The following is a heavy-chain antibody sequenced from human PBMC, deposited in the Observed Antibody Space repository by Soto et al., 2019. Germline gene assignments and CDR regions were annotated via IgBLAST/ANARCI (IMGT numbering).Heavy chain of an antibody. D-gene: IGHD1-26*01. CDR3: TRDQGGSYDSWFDP. V-gene: IGHV3-21*01. J-gene: IGHJ5*02. CDR1: TFSMYS. Sequence: EVHIVESGGGLVQPGVSLRLSCNFTFSMYSMDWVRQAPGKGLEWVASISSGGVYIKYADSVKGRFTISRDNAKNSVSLQMNSLRVDDTALYFCTRDQGGSYDSWFDPWGQGTLVTVSS. CDR2: ISSGGVYI.